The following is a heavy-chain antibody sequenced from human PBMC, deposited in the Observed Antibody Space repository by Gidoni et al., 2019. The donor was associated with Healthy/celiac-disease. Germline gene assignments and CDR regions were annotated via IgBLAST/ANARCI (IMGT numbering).Heavy chain of an antibody. V-gene: IGHV3-21*01. J-gene: IGHJ4*02. CDR1: GFPFSRHS. CDR2: LSSSSSYI. D-gene: IGHD3-10*01. CDR3: ARGLYGSGSYSGLFFDY. Sequence: EVQLVEPGGGLVKPGGSLRLSWAASGFPFSRHSMNWVRQAPGNGLEGVSSLSSSSSYIYYADSVKGRFTISRDNAKNSLYLQMNSLRAEDTAVYYCARGLYGSGSYSGLFFDYWGQGTLVTVSS.